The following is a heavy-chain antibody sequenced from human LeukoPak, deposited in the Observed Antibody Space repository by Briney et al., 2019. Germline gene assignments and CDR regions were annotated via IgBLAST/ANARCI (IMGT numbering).Heavy chain of an antibody. V-gene: IGHV4-59*01. J-gene: IGHJ5*02. CDR3: ARVHSSSWWWLDP. D-gene: IGHD6-13*01. CDR1: GGSFSTYS. CDR2: IYYSGRT. Sequence: PSETLSLTCTVSGGSFSTYSWSWVRQSPGQGLEWIGYIYYSGRTNYNPSLKSRVTISEDTSKTQFSLKMTSVTAADTAVYYCARVHSSSWWWLDPWGQGTLVTVSS.